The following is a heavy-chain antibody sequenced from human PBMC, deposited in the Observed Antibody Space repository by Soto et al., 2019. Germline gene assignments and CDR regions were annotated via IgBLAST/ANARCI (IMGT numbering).Heavy chain of an antibody. CDR2: IYSGGST. CDR1: GFTVSSNY. J-gene: IGHJ4*02. CDR3: ARVENDFWSGYSKY. V-gene: IGHV3-53*01. Sequence: QLGGSLRLSCSASGFTVSSNYMSWVRQAPGKGLEWVSVIYSGGSTYYADSLKGRFTISRDNSKNTLYLQMNSLRAEDTAVYYCARVENDFWSGYSKYWGQGTLVTVSS. D-gene: IGHD3-3*01.